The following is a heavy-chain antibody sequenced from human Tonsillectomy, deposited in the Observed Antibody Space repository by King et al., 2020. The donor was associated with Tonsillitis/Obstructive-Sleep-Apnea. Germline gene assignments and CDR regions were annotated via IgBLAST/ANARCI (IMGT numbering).Heavy chain of an antibody. D-gene: IGHD2-21*02. CDR1: GLTFRNAW. J-gene: IGHJ4*02. Sequence: VQLVESGGGLVKPGGSLRLSCAASGLTFRNAWMSWVRQAPGKGLGWVGRIKRKTDGGPVDYGAPVKGRFFISRDDSRNTLFLQMNALRAEDTAVYYCLTDTGDFADYWGRGTLVTVSS. V-gene: IGHV3-15*01. CDR2: IKRKTDGGPV. CDR3: LTDTGDFADY.